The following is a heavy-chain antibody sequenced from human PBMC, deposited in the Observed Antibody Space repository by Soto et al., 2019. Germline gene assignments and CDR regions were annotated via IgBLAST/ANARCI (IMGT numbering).Heavy chain of an antibody. CDR3: TGGYCTGGTCYSGYFQH. V-gene: IGHV3-73*02. D-gene: IGHD2-15*01. CDR1: GFTFSGST. Sequence: EVQLVPSGGGLVQPGGSLKLSCAASGFTFSGSTVHWVRQASGEGLQWVGRIRSKANDYATTYIASVKGRFTISRDDSRNTAYLQMSDLKTEDTAVYYCTGGYCTGGTCYSGYFQHWGQGALVTVFS. J-gene: IGHJ1*01. CDR2: IRSKANDYAT.